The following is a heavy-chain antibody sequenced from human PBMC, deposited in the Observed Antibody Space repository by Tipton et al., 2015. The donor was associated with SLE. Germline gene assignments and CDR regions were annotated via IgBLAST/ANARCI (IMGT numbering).Heavy chain of an antibody. D-gene: IGHD3-3*01. CDR2: IHHSGRT. Sequence: TPSLTCTVSGDSITDSGYSWNWVRQHPGAGLEWIGYIHHSGRTAYNPSLKSRVTISVDTSKNQFSLKLSSVTAADTAVYYCAVRGGNFWSGRYDDAVDIWGQGTLVTVSS. J-gene: IGHJ3*02. CDR3: AVRGGNFWSGRYDDAVDI. CDR1: GDSITDSGYS. V-gene: IGHV4-31*03.